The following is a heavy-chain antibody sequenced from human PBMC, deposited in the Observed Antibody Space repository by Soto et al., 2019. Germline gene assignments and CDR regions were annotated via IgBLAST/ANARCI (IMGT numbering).Heavy chain of an antibody. D-gene: IGHD1-26*01. CDR2: IYYSGST. J-gene: IGHJ4*02. CDR3: ARDEGGTTAIGG. Sequence: QVQLQESGPGLVKPSQTLSLTCTVSGGSISSGGYYWSWIRQHPGKGLEWIGYIYYSGSTYYNPVLAGRVTIAVDTSTNQFSLKLSSVTAADTAVYCCARDEGGTTAIGGWGQGTLVTVSS. CDR1: GGSISSGGYY. V-gene: IGHV4-31*03.